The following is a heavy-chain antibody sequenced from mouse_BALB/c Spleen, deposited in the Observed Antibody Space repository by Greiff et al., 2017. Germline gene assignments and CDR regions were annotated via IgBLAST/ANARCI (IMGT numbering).Heavy chain of an antibody. CDR3: ARRATMITTGSFAY. Sequence: QVQLKESGAELAKPGASVKMSCKASGYTFTSYWMHWVKQRPGQGLEWIGYINPSTGYTEYNQKFKDKATLTADKSSSTAYMQLSSLTSEDSAVYYCARRATMITTGSFAYWGQGTLVTVSA. CDR2: INPSTGYT. D-gene: IGHD2-4*01. V-gene: IGHV1-7*01. CDR1: GYTFTSYW. J-gene: IGHJ3*01.